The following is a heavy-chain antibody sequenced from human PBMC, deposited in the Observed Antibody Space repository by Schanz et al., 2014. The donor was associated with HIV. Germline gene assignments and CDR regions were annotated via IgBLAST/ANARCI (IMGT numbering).Heavy chain of an antibody. CDR3: ARDYHWNWFDP. CDR2: IKEDGIEK. J-gene: IGHJ5*02. Sequence: DVQLVESGGSLVQPGGSPRLSCAASGFRFRSYWMSWVRQAPGKGLEWVANIKEDGIEKYYVDSVKGRFTISRDNTKNSLYLQMNSLRAEDTAVYYCARDYHWNWFDPWGQGTLVTVSS. D-gene: IGHD1-20*01. V-gene: IGHV3-7*01. CDR1: GFRFRSYW.